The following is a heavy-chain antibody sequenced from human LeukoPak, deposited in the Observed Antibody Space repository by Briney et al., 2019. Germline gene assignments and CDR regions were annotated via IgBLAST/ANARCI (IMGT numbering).Heavy chain of an antibody. CDR2: INWNGGTT. V-gene: IGHV3-20*04. D-gene: IGHD6-19*01. CDR1: GLTFDDYG. CDR3: ARSPPYNSGWYAY. Sequence: GGSLRLSCVASGLTFDDYGMSWVRQAPGKGLEWVSGINWNGGTTTYADSVKGRFTISRDNARNTVYLQMNSLRGEDTAVYYCARSPPYNSGWYAYWGQGALVTVSS. J-gene: IGHJ4*02.